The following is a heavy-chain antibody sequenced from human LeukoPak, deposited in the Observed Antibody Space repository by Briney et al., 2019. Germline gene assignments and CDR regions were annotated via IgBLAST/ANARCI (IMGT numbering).Heavy chain of an antibody. CDR1: IDSISRYY. D-gene: IGHD3-22*01. CDR2: VHYSGTI. CDR3: TRVKYYYDGSAYSAFYYFDY. J-gene: IGHJ4*02. Sequence: PAETLSLTCTVSIDSISRYYWSWVRQSREKGLEWIGYVHYSGTISYNPSLQSRITMSVDTSKNQFSLTLSSVTAADTAGYYGTRVKYYYDGSAYSAFYYFDYWGQGTLVTVSS. V-gene: IGHV4-59*01.